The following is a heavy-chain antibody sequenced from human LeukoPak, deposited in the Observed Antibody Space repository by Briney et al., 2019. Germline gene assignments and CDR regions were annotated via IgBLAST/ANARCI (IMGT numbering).Heavy chain of an antibody. D-gene: IGHD7-27*01. CDR3: ARDGDWGRYDH. J-gene: IGHJ4*02. CDR2: ISASGGTT. Sequence: GGSLRLSCAASGFTFGSYGMSWVRQAPGKGLEWVSAISASGGTTYYADSVRGRFIISRDNSKNTVYVQMNSLRAEDTAVYYCARDGDWGRYDHWGQGTLVIVSS. CDR1: GFTFGSYG. V-gene: IGHV3-23*01.